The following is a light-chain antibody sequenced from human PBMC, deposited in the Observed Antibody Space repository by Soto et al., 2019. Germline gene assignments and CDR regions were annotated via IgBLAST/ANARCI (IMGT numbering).Light chain of an antibody. CDR3: SSYTSSSTVV. J-gene: IGLJ2*01. Sequence: QSAPTQPASVSGSPGQSITISCTGTSSDVGRYIYVSWCQQHPGKAPKLIIYDVSNRPSGVSNRFSGSKSGNTASLTISGLQAEDEADYYCSSYTSSSTVVFGGGTKLTVL. CDR2: DVS. CDR1: SSDVGRYIY. V-gene: IGLV2-14*01.